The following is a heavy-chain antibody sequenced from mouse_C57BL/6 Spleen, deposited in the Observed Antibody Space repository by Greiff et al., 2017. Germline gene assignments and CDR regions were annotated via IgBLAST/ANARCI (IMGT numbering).Heavy chain of an antibody. J-gene: IGHJ3*01. CDR2: IDPSDSYT. CDR1: GYTFTSYW. Sequence: QVQLKQPGAELVMPGASVKLSCKASGYTFTSYWMHWVKQRPGQGLEWIGEIDPSDSYTNYNQKFKGKSTLTVDKSSSTAYMQLSSLTSEDSAVYYCARYHYGNHWFAYWGQGTLVTVSA. V-gene: IGHV1-69*01. D-gene: IGHD2-1*01. CDR3: ARYHYGNHWFAY.